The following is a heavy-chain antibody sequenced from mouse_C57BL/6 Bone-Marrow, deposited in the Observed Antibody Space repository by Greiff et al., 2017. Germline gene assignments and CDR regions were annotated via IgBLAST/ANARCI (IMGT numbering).Heavy chain of an antibody. Sequence: VKLQQPGAELVKPGASVKMSCKASGYTFTSYWITWVKQRPGQGLEWIGDIYPGSGSTNYNEKFKSKATLTVDKSSSTAYMQLSSLTSEDSAVYYCARWPFAYWGQGTLVTVSA. CDR2: IYPGSGST. CDR3: ARWPFAY. CDR1: GYTFTSYW. V-gene: IGHV1-55*01. J-gene: IGHJ3*01.